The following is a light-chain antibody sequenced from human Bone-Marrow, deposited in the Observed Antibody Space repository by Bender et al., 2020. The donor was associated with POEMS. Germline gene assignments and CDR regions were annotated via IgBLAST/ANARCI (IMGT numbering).Light chain of an antibody. CDR3: QVWDSDSDWV. Sequence: SYVLTQPSSVSVAPGQTARIACGGNNIGDKGVHWYQQKPGQAPVVVVSDDSDRPSGIPERFSGSNSGNTATLTISRVEAGDEADYYCQVWDSDSDWVFGGGTKLTVL. J-gene: IGLJ3*02. CDR2: DDS. CDR1: NIGDKG. V-gene: IGLV3-21*02.